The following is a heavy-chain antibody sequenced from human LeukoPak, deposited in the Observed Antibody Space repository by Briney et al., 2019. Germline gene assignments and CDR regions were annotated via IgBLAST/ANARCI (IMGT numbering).Heavy chain of an antibody. CDR2: ISGSGGST. CDR1: GFTFSSYA. V-gene: IGHV3-23*01. Sequence: PGGSLRLSCAASGFTFSSYAMSWVRQAPGKGLEWVSAISGSGGSTYYADSVKGRFTISRDNSKNTLYLQVNSLRAEDTAVYYCAKGGYSYGYVYYFDYWGQGTLVTVSS. D-gene: IGHD5-18*01. J-gene: IGHJ4*02. CDR3: AKGGYSYGYVYYFDY.